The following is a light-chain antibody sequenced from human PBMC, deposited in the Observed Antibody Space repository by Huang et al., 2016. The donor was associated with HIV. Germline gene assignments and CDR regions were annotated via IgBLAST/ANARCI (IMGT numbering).Light chain of an antibody. Sequence: ERVMTQSPATLSVDPGERVTLSCRASHSVSSNLAWYQQTPGQAPRLLIHGASTRATGIPARFSGSGSGTEFTLAISSLQSEDSGVYFCQQYDNWPLTFGQGTRLEIK. CDR2: GAS. J-gene: IGKJ5*01. CDR3: QQYDNWPLT. V-gene: IGKV3-15*01. CDR1: HSVSSN.